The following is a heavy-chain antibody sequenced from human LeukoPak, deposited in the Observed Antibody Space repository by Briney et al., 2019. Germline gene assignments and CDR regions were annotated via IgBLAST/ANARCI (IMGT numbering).Heavy chain of an antibody. V-gene: IGHV3-30*18. CDR2: ISYDGSNK. CDR3: AKGGATMPGDFDY. Sequence: GGSLRLSCAASGFTFSSYGMHWVRQAPGKGLEWVAVISYDGSNKYYADSVKGRFTISRDNSKNTLYLQMNSLRAEDTAVYYCAKGGATMPGDFDYWGQGTLVTVSS. CDR1: GFTFSSYG. D-gene: IGHD5-24*01. J-gene: IGHJ4*02.